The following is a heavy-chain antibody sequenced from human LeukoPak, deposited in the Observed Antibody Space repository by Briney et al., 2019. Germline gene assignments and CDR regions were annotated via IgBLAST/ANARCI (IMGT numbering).Heavy chain of an antibody. CDR2: IIPIFGTA. Sequence: SVKVSCKASGGTFSSYAINWVRQAPGQGLEWMGGIIPIFGTANYAQKFQDRVTITADESTSTAYMELSSLRSEVTAIYYCASRLYCSNTRCRNFPFAYWGQGTLVTVSS. V-gene: IGHV1-69*13. J-gene: IGHJ4*02. D-gene: IGHD2-2*01. CDR1: GGTFSSYA. CDR3: ASRLYCSNTRCRNFPFAY.